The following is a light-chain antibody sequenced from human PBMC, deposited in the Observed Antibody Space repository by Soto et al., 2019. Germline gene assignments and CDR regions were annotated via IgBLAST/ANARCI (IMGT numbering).Light chain of an antibody. CDR2: GNS. J-gene: IGLJ1*01. CDR1: SSNIGAGYD. CDR3: QSYDSSLSGVNYV. Sequence: QSVLTQPPSVSGAPGQRVTISCTGSSSNIGAGYDVHWYQQLPGTAPKLLLYGNSNRPSGVPDRFSGSKSGTSASLAITGLQAEDEADYYCQSYDSSLSGVNYVFGTGTKVTVL. V-gene: IGLV1-40*01.